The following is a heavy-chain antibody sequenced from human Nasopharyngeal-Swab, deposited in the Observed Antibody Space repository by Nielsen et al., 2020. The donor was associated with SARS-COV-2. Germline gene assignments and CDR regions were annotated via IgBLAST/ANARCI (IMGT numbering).Heavy chain of an antibody. D-gene: IGHD2-8*02. CDR3: ARDCTGGVCYTGGVPDY. J-gene: IGHJ4*02. Sequence: WVRQAPGQGLEWMGWISAYNGNTNYAQKLQGRVTMTTDTSTSTAYMELRSLRSDDTAVYYCARDCTGGVCYTGGVPDYWGQGTLVTVSS. V-gene: IGHV1-18*01. CDR2: ISAYNGNT.